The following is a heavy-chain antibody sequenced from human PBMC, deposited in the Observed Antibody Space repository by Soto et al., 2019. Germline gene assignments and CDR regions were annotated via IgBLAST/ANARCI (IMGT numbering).Heavy chain of an antibody. Sequence: ASVKVSCKASGYTFTSYGISWVRQAPGQGLEWMGWISAYNGNTNYAQKLQGRVTMTTDTSTSTAYMELRSLRSDDTAVYYCARDPVVGATKSPTYFDYWGQGTLVTVSS. J-gene: IGHJ4*02. CDR3: ARDPVVGATKSPTYFDY. D-gene: IGHD1-26*01. CDR2: ISAYNGNT. CDR1: GYTFTSYG. V-gene: IGHV1-18*01.